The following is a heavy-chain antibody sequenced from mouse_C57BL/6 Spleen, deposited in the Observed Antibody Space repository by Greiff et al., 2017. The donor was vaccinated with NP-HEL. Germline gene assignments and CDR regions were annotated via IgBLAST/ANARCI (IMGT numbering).Heavy chain of an antibody. V-gene: IGHV5-17*01. CDR2: ISRGSSTI. CDR1: GFTFSDYG. D-gene: IGHD1-1*01. J-gene: IGHJ2*01. Sequence: EVQLVESGGGLVKPGGSLKLSCAASGFTFSDYGMHWVRQAPEKGLEWVAYISRGSSTIYYADTVKGRFTISSDNAKNTLFLQMTSLRSEDTAMYYCARAFITTVVFDYWGQGTTLTVAA. CDR3: ARAFITTVVFDY.